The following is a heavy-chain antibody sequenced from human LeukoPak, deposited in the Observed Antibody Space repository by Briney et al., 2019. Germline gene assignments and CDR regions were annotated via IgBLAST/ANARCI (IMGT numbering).Heavy chain of an antibody. CDR1: GGSISSGGYY. CDR3: ARRAYCGGDCYFHFDY. D-gene: IGHD2-21*02. V-gene: IGHV4-31*03. CDR2: IYYSGST. J-gene: IGHJ4*02. Sequence: SETLSLTCTVSGGSISSGGYYWSWIRQHPGKGLEWIGYIYYSGSTYYNPSLKSRVTISVDTSKNQFSLKLSSVTAADTAVYYCARRAYCGGDCYFHFDYWGQGTLVTVSS.